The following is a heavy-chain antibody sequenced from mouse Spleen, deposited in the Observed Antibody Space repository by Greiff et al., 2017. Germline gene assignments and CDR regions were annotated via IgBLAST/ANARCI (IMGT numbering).Heavy chain of an antibody. CDR2: INPSTGGT. V-gene: IGHV1-42*01. CDR3: ARDWDRGWYFDV. J-gene: IGHJ1*01. D-gene: IGHD4-1*01. CDR1: GYSFTGYY. Sequence: EVKLVESGPELVKPGASVKISCKASGYSFTGYYMNWVKQSPEKSLEWIGEINPSTGGTTYNQKFKAKATLTVDKSSSTAYMQLKSLTSEDSAVYYCARDWDRGWYFDVWGAGTTVTVSS.